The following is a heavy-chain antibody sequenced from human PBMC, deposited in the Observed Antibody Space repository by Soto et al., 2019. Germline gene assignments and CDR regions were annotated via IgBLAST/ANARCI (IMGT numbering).Heavy chain of an antibody. CDR1: GFTFSSYA. CDR2: ISGSGGST. D-gene: IGHD5-12*01. J-gene: IGHJ6*02. CDR3: AKDRGYDYNGMDV. Sequence: ETLRLSCAASGFTFSSYAMSWVRQAPGKGLEWVSAISGSGGSTYYADSVKGRFTISRDNSKNTLYLQMNSLRAEDTAVYYCAKDRGYDYNGMDVWGQGTTVTVSS. V-gene: IGHV3-23*01.